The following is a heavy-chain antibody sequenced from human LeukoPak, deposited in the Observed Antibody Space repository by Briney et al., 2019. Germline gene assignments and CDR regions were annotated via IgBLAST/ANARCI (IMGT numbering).Heavy chain of an antibody. CDR2: INNDGTTT. J-gene: IGHJ1*01. CDR3: ARVSGPGMNEYFHL. Sequence: PGRSLRLSCAASGFTFSGAWLHWVRQVPGKGLVWVSRINNDGTTTKYADSVKGRFTISRDNAKNTLYLQMNSLRAEDTAVYYCARVSGPGMNEYFHLWGQGTLVTVSS. D-gene: IGHD3-10*01. V-gene: IGHV3-74*01. CDR1: GFTFSGAW.